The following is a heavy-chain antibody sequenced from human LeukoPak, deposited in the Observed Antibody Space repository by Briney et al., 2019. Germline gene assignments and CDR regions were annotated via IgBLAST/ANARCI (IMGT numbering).Heavy chain of an antibody. J-gene: IGHJ6*03. CDR3: ARDPAAFYYYYYMDV. D-gene: IGHD6-25*01. V-gene: IGHV3-23*01. CDR1: GFTFSSYA. CDR2: ISGSGGST. Sequence: PGGSLRLSCAASGFTFSSYAMSWVRQAPGKGLEWVSAISGSGGSTYYADSVKGRFTISRDNSKNTLYLQMNSLRAEDTAVYYCARDPAAFYYYYYMDVWGKGTTVTVSS.